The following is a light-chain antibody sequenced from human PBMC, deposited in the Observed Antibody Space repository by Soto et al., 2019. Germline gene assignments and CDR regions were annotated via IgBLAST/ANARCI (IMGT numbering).Light chain of an antibody. Sequence: EVVVTQSPATLSVSPGERATLSCRASQSVSSNLAWYQQKPGQAPRLLIYGASTRATGIPARFSGSGSGTEFTLTISSLQSEDFAVYYCHQYVNWPKTFGQGTRLEIK. CDR3: HQYVNWPKT. CDR1: QSVSSN. J-gene: IGKJ5*01. V-gene: IGKV3-15*01. CDR2: GAS.